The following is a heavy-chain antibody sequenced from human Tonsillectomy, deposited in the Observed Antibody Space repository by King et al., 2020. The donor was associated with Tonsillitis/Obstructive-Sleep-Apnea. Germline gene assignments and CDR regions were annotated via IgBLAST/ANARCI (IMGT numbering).Heavy chain of an antibody. CDR3: ARDSMSHYYDSSGYYTVAY. CDR2: ISAYNGDA. Sequence: QLVQSGAEMKKPGASVKVSCKASGYTFTTYGISWVRQAPGQGLEWMGWISAYNGDANYAQKLQGRVTMTTDTSTSTAYMEERSLRSDDTAVYYCARDSMSHYYDSSGYYTVAYWGQGTLVTVSS. J-gene: IGHJ4*02. V-gene: IGHV1-18*01. D-gene: IGHD3-22*01. CDR1: GYTFTTYG.